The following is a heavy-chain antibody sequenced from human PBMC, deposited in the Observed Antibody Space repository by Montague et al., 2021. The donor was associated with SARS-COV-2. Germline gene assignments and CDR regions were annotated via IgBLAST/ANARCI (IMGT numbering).Heavy chain of an antibody. CDR3: TRAVSGVQDY. CDR1: GDSVSGNSLS. CDR2: TYFRSKWSN. Sequence: CAISGDSVSGNSLSWNWIRQSSSRDLEWLGRTYFRSKWSNEYALSVKSRITITPDTSKNQLTLQLTSVTPEDTAVYYCTRAVSGVQDYWGQGSLVTVSS. V-gene: IGHV6-1*01. D-gene: IGHD3-10*01. J-gene: IGHJ4*02.